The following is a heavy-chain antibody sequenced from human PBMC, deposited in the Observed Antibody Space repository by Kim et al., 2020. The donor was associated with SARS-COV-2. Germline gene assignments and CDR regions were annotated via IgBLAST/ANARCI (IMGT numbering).Heavy chain of an antibody. Sequence: GESLKNSCKGSGYSFTSYWIGWVRQMPGKGLEWMGIIYPGDSDTRYSPSFQGQVTISDDKSISTAYLQWSSLKASDTAMYSCARSDYYGSGSYLGWFDPWGQGTLVTVSS. V-gene: IGHV5-51*01. J-gene: IGHJ5*02. D-gene: IGHD3-10*01. CDR3: ARSDYYGSGSYLGWFDP. CDR1: GYSFTSYW. CDR2: IYPGDSDT.